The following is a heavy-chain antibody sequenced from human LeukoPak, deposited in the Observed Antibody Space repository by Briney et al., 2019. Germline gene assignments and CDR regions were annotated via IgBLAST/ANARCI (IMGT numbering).Heavy chain of an antibody. Sequence: ASVKVSCKASGGTFSSYAISWVRQAPGQGLEWMGGIIPIFGTANYAQKFQGRVTITADESTSTAYVELNSLTSEDTAVYYCARERWHCRVNCYSVYYYALDVWGQGTTVTVSS. V-gene: IGHV1-69*01. CDR2: IIPIFGTA. D-gene: IGHD2-15*01. CDR1: GGTFSSYA. CDR3: ARERWHCRVNCYSVYYYALDV. J-gene: IGHJ6*02.